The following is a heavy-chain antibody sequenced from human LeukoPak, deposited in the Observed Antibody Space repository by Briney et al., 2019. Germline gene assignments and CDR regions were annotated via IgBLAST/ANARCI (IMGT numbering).Heavy chain of an antibody. CDR2: IIPIFGTA. D-gene: IGHD3-22*01. CDR1: GYTFTSYG. V-gene: IGHV1-69*06. Sequence: ASVKVSCKASGYTFTSYGISWVRQAPGQGLEWMGGIIPIFGTANYAQKFQGRVTITADKSTSTAYMELSSLRSEDTAVYYCARHANYYDSSGISTGDYYYYYMDVWGKGTTVTVSS. CDR3: ARHANYYDSSGISTGDYYYYYMDV. J-gene: IGHJ6*03.